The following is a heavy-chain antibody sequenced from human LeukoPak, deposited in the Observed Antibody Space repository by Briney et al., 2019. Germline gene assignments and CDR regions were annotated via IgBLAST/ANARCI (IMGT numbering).Heavy chain of an antibody. CDR3: ARNGIAVAGRGFDP. D-gene: IGHD6-19*01. Sequence: SETLSLTCAVSGGSISSSNWWSWVRQPPGKGLEWIGEIYHSGSTNYNPSLKSRVTISVDKYKNQFSLKLSSVTAADTAVYYCARNGIAVAGRGFDPWGQGTLVTVSS. V-gene: IGHV4-4*02. CDR2: IYHSGST. J-gene: IGHJ5*02. CDR1: GGSISSSNW.